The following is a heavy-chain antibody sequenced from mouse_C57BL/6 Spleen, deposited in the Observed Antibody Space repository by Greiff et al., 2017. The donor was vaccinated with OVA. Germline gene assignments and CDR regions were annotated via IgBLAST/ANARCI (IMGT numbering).Heavy chain of an antibody. D-gene: IGHD3-3*01. CDR3: ARGLGCLDY. Sequence: EVQRVESGPGLVKPSQSLSLTCSATGYSITSGYFWNWIRQFPGNQLECRDFISYDGSTNYNPSLKNRISITRDTSKNLFFLKLNSVTTEDTATYYCARGLGCLDYWGQGTSVTVSS. V-gene: IGHV3-6*01. CDR1: GYSITSGYF. CDR2: ISYDGST. J-gene: IGHJ4*01.